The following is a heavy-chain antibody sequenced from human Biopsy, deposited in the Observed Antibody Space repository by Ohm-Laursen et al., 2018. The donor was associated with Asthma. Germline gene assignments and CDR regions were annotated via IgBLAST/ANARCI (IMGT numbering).Heavy chain of an antibody. V-gene: IGHV3-30-3*01. CDR3: LRDTLGYYFDI. Sequence: SLRLSCSASGRHFGSYNMHWARQAPGKGLEWVAAITFDGSTQHYGDSVKGRFTISRDNSKNMLFLQMNSLRAEDTAVYYCLRDTLGYYFDIWGQGTQVTVSS. CDR2: ITFDGSTQ. D-gene: IGHD6-13*01. J-gene: IGHJ4*02. CDR1: GRHFGSYN.